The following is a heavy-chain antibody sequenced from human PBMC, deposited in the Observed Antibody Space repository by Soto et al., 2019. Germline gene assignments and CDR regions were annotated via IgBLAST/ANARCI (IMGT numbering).Heavy chain of an antibody. CDR1: GFTFSSYA. V-gene: IGHV3-23*01. J-gene: IGHJ4*02. Sequence: EVQLLESGGGLVQPGGSLRLSCAASGFTFSSYAMRWVRQAPVKGLEWVSAISGSGDSTYYADSVKGRFTISRDNSKNTLYLQMNSLRAEDSAVYYCARRGSGSDYDYWGQVTLVTVSS. CDR2: ISGSGDST. CDR3: ARRGSGSDYDY. D-gene: IGHD1-26*01.